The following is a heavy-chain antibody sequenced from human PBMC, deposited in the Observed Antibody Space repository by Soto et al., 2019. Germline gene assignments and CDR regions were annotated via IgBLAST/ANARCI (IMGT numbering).Heavy chain of an antibody. V-gene: IGHV4-59*01. CDR3: ARDSRSGYDGRNYYYYYYMDV. J-gene: IGHJ6*03. D-gene: IGHD5-12*01. Sequence: SETLSLTCTVSGGSISSYYWSWIRQPPGKGLEWIGYIYYSGSTNYNPSLKSRVTISVDTSKNQFSLKLSSVTAADTAVYYCARDSRSGYDGRNYYYYYYMDVWGKGTTVTVSS. CDR1: GGSISSYY. CDR2: IYYSGST.